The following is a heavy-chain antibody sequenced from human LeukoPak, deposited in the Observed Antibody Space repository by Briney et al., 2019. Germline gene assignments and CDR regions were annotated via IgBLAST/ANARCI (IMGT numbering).Heavy chain of an antibody. CDR1: GYTFTGYY. Sequence: ASVRVSCKASGYTFTGYYMHWGRQAPGQGLEWMGWINPNSGGTNYAKKFQGRVTMTRDTSISTAYMELSRLRSDDTAVYCCARVTGIRRGYGLDYWGQGTLVSVSS. J-gene: IGHJ4*02. V-gene: IGHV1-2*02. CDR3: ARVTGIRRGYGLDY. CDR2: INPNSGGT. D-gene: IGHD3-22*01.